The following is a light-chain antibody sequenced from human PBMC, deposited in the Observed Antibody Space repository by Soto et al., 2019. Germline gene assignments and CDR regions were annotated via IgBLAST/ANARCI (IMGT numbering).Light chain of an antibody. CDR3: QQRTNWRIT. V-gene: IGKV3-15*01. J-gene: IGKJ5*01. CDR1: QSLGSD. Sequence: EIVMKQSPGTLSLSPGDTATLSCRASQSLGSDLAWYQQKPGQAPRLLIFGASARPTGIPARISGSGSGTEFTLTISSLRSEDFAVYFCQQRTNWRITFGQGTRLEIK. CDR2: GAS.